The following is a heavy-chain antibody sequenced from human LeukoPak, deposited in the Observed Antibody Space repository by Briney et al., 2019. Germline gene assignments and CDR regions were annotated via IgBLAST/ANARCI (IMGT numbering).Heavy chain of an antibody. V-gene: IGHV4-31*03. CDR1: GGSISSGGYY. CDR2: IYYSGST. D-gene: IGHD3-22*01. Sequence: PSETLSLTCTVSGGSISSGGYYWSWIRQHPGKGLEWIGYIYYSGSTYYNPSLKSRVTISVDTSKNQFSLKLSSVTAADTAVYYCARVSRDYYDSSGSAFDIWGQGTMVTVSS. CDR3: ARVSRDYYDSSGSAFDI. J-gene: IGHJ3*02.